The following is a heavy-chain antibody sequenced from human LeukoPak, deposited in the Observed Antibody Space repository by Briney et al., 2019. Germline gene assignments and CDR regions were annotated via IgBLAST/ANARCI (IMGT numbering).Heavy chain of an antibody. V-gene: IGHV4-4*02. Sequence: PSGTLSLTCAVSGGSISSTNWWNWVRQPPGKGLEWIGEIYHSESPNYNPSLKSRVTISVDKSKNQFSLNLSSVTAADTAVYYCARALGSGYSSKGYFDYWGQGTLVTVSS. D-gene: IGHD5-12*01. CDR3: ARALGSGYSSKGYFDY. CDR2: IYHSESP. J-gene: IGHJ4*02. CDR1: GGSISSTNW.